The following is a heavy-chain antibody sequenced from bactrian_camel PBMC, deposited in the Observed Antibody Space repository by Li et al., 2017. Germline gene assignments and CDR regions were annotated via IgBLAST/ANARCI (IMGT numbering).Heavy chain of an antibody. CDR1: GHTDSIDSLFT. CDR2: IDRDGTT. Sequence: HVQLVESGGDSVQAGGTLRLSCVASGHTDSIDSLFTMGWLRQAPGKEHEGVAGIDRDGTTAYADSVKGRFTISRENAKNTLYLQMNSLKPEDTAMYYCASDRSLGFCVEMMRGKIRRGSGYRGQGTQVTVST. J-gene: IGHJ4*01. D-gene: IGHD1*01. V-gene: IGHV3S53*01. CDR3: ASDRSLGFCVEMMRGKIRRGSGY.